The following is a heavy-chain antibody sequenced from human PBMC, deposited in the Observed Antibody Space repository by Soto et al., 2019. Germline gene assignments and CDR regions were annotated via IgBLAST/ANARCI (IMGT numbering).Heavy chain of an antibody. CDR3: ATNLFSSTSRGSDFDP. D-gene: IGHD6-19*01. CDR2: INPNSGVT. V-gene: IGHV1-2*02. J-gene: IGHJ5*02. CDR1: GYYFTGYY. Sequence: QVRLVQSGTEMKKPGASVKVSCKASGYYFTGYYMHWVRQAPGQGLEWMGWINPNSGVTNYPQRFQGRVTMTRDKSISTAYLEVKRLTSDDTAVYYCATNLFSSTSRGSDFDPWGQGTLVIVS.